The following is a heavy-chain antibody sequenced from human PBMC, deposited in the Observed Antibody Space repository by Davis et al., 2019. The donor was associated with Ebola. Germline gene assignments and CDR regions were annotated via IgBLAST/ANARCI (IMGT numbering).Heavy chain of an antibody. J-gene: IGHJ4*02. V-gene: IGHV3-7*01. D-gene: IGHD2-21*01. CDR2: IKQDGSEK. Sequence: PGGSLRLSCAASGFTFSSYSMNWVRQAPGKGLEWVANIKQDGSEKYYVDSVKGRFTISRDNAKNSLYLQMNSLRAEDTAVYYCARIAYCGGDCYSPLGYWGQGTLVTVSS. CDR1: GFTFSSYS. CDR3: ARIAYCGGDCYSPLGY.